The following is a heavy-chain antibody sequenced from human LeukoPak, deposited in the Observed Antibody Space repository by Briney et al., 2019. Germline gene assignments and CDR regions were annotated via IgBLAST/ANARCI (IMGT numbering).Heavy chain of an antibody. Sequence: GGSLRLSCAASGFTFSSYWMSWVRQAPGKGLEWVANIKQDGGEKYYVDSVKGRFTISRDNALNSLYLQMNSLRAEDTDVYYCARDRSVADTYYYGMDVWGQGTTVTVSS. V-gene: IGHV3-7*01. D-gene: IGHD6-19*01. CDR2: IKQDGGEK. CDR1: GFTFSSYW. CDR3: ARDRSVADTYYYGMDV. J-gene: IGHJ6*02.